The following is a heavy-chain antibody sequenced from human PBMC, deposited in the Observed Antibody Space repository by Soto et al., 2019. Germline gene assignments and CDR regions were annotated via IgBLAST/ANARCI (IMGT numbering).Heavy chain of an antibody. CDR3: ARAHSGYDPLGMDV. CDR1: GGSVISGSYY. D-gene: IGHD5-12*01. V-gene: IGHV4-61*01. Sequence: QVQLQESGPGLVKPSETLSLTCTVSGGSVISGSYYWSWIRQPPGKGLGWVGCISDTGCGAYTPSLKSTVTISVHTSKRQFSLRLNSVTAADTAVSYCARAHSGYDPLGMDVWGQGTTVTVSS. CDR2: ISDTGCG. J-gene: IGHJ6*02.